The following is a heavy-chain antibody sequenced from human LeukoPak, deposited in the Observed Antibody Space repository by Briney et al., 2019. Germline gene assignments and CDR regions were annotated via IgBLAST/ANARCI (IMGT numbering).Heavy chain of an antibody. CDR1: GFTFRSYW. CDR2: IKGDGSEK. V-gene: IGHV3-7*01. J-gene: IGHJ4*02. D-gene: IGHD3-22*01. Sequence: PGGSLRLSCAASGFTFRSYWMSWVRQAPGKGLEWVANIKGDGSEKYYVDSVKGRFTISRDNAKSSLYLQMNSLRAEDTAVYYCARPGYYDSSRYLQDYWGQGTLVTVSS. CDR3: ARPGYYDSSRYLQDY.